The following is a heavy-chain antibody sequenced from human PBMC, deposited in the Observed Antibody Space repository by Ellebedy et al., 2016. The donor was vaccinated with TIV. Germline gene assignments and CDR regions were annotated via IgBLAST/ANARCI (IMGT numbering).Heavy chain of an antibody. V-gene: IGHV4-39*07. J-gene: IGHJ4*02. CDR2: INHSGST. CDR3: ARGRHYYDSRGVRPHHDY. CDR1: GGSISSSSYY. D-gene: IGHD3-22*01. Sequence: SETLSLTXTVSGGSISSSSYYWSWIRQPPGKGLEWIGEINHSGSTNYNPSLKSRVTISVDTSKNQFSLKLSSVTAADTAVYYCARGRHYYDSRGVRPHHDYWGQGTLVTVSS.